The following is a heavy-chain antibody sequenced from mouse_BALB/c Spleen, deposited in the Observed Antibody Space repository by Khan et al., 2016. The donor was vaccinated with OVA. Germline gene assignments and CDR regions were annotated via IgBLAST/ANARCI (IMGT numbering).Heavy chain of an antibody. J-gene: IGHJ4*01. Sequence: QVQLKQSGAELARPGASVTMSCKASGYTFTSNTMHWVKQRPGQGLEWIGYINPRSGYTIYNQKFKDKATLTADISSSTAYMQLSSLTSDDSAVYYCARRTTGYAMDYWGQGTSVTVSS. CDR2: INPRSGYT. CDR3: ARRTTGYAMDY. V-gene: IGHV1-4*01. CDR1: GYTFTSNT. D-gene: IGHD2-14*01.